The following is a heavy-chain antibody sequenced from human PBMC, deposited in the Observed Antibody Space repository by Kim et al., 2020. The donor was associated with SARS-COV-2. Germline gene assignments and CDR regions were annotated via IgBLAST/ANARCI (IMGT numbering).Heavy chain of an antibody. Sequence: ASVKVSCKASGYTFSGYYIHWVRQAPGQGLEWVGWINPDSGGTNFAQKFQGRVTMTGDTSISTAYMELSRLRSDDTAVYYCARNYEFISGSYDYWGQGTLVIVFS. D-gene: IGHD3-16*01. V-gene: IGHV1-2*02. CDR2: INPDSGGT. CDR1: GYTFSGYY. J-gene: IGHJ4*02. CDR3: ARNYEFISGSYDY.